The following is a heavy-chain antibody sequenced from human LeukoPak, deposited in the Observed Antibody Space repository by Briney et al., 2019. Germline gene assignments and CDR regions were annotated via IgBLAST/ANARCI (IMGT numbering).Heavy chain of an antibody. CDR3: ARGPASPVGATDFDY. D-gene: IGHD1-26*01. Sequence: SETLSLTCTVSGASFSSYYWSWIRQPPGKGLEWIGYVYYGGSTNYNPSLKSRVTISIDTSKNQFSLKLSSVTAADTAVYYCARGPASPVGATDFDYWGQGTLVTVSS. CDR2: VYYGGST. CDR1: GASFSSYY. J-gene: IGHJ4*02. V-gene: IGHV4-59*12.